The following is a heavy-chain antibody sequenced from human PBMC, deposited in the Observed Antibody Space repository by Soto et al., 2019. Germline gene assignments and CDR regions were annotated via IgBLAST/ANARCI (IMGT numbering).Heavy chain of an antibody. V-gene: IGHV4-59*01. D-gene: IGHD1-26*01. CDR1: GGSISSYY. Sequence: SETLSLTCTVSGGSISSYYWSWIRQPPGKGLEWIGYIYGSTNYNPSLKSRVTISVDTSKNQFSLKLSSVTAADAAVYYCARVPISNLLFDYWGQGTLVTVSS. J-gene: IGHJ4*02. CDR2: IYGST. CDR3: ARVPISNLLFDY.